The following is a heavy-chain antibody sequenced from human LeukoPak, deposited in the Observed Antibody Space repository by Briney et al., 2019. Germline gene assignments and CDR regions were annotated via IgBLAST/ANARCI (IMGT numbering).Heavy chain of an antibody. CDR2: IYHSGTT. V-gene: IGHV4-31*03. J-gene: IGHJ4*02. CDR3: ARDSSVTAVAFDY. Sequence: PSQTLSLTCNVSGDSISSGGYYWSWIRQYPGKGLEWIGYIYHSGTTYYNPTLRSRVTISVDTSKNQFSLRMTSVTAADTAVYYCARDSSVTAVAFDYWGRGSLVTVSS. D-gene: IGHD4-23*01. CDR1: GDSISSGGYY.